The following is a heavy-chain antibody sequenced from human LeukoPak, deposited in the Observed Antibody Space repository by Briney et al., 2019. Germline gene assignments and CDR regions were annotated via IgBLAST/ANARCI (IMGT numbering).Heavy chain of an antibody. CDR1: GFTFGDYA. CDR2: IRSKAYGGTT. J-gene: IGHJ4*02. V-gene: IGHV3-49*03. CDR3: TRVTMIVVAIGFDY. Sequence: GRSLRLSCTASGFTFGDYAMSWFRQAPGKGLEWVGFIRSKAYGGTTEYAASVKGRFTISRDDSKSIAYLQMNSLKTEDTAVHYCTRVTMIVVAIGFDYWGQGTLVTVSS. D-gene: IGHD3-22*01.